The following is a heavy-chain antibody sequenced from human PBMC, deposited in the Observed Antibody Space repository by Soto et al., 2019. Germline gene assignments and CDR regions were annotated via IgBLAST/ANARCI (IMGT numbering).Heavy chain of an antibody. Sequence: VQLLDSGGGLVQPGGSLRLSCAASGFTFSNYAMSWVRQAPGKGLEWVSTISGNGGSTYYADSVKGRFTISRDNSKNMLFLQINSLRDDDSAVYYCAKRPASITTFDYWGQGTPVTVSS. CDR2: ISGNGGST. CDR1: GFTFSNYA. D-gene: IGHD2-2*01. J-gene: IGHJ4*02. CDR3: AKRPASITTFDY. V-gene: IGHV3-23*01.